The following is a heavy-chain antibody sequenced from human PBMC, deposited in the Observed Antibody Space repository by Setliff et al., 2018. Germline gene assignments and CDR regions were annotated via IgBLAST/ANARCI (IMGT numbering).Heavy chain of an antibody. V-gene: IGHV3-74*01. J-gene: IGHJ4*02. D-gene: IGHD6-19*01. CDR2: INSDGNTT. CDR1: GFTFSSYW. CDR3: VTDPPFSGWSFDS. Sequence: GGSLRLSCAASGFTFSSYWMHWVRQAPGKGLVWVSRINSDGNTTYYADSVKGRFTVSRDNSKNTLYLQMNSLRVEDTAVYYCVTDPPFSGWSFDSWGQGTLVTVSS.